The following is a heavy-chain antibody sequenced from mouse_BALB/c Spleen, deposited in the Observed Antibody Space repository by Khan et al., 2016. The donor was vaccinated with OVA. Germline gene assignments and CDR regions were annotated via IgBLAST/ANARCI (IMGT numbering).Heavy chain of an antibody. CDR1: GYTFTNYG. V-gene: IGHV9-3-1*01. Sequence: QIQLVQSGPELKKPGETVKISCKASGYTFTNYGMNWVKQSPGKALKWMGGINTYTGEPTYADDFKGRFAFSLETSARTAYLQINNLKNEDTATYFCARPPYFSYSLDHWGQGTSVTVSS. J-gene: IGHJ4*01. CDR2: INTYTGEP. D-gene: IGHD2-12*01. CDR3: ARPPYFSYSLDH.